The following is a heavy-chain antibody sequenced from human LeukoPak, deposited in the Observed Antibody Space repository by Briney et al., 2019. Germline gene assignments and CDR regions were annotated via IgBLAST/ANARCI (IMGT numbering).Heavy chain of an antibody. CDR2: INPSGGST. CDR3: ASGSERYSGSYYPGDY. D-gene: IGHD1-26*01. CDR1: GFTFTSYY. J-gene: IGHJ4*02. V-gene: IGHV1-46*01. Sequence: ASVKVSCKASGFTFTSYYMHWVRQAPGQGLEWMGIINPSGGSTSYAQKFQGRVTMTRDTSTSTVYMELSSLRSEDTAVYYCASGSERYSGSYYPGDYWGQGTLVTVSS.